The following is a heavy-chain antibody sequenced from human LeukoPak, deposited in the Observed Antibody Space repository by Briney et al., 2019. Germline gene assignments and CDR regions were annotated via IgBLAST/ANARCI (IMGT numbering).Heavy chain of an antibody. CDR3: TRYNNDHFDY. Sequence: PGGSLRLSCAGSGFTLGGYGMHWFCQTPGKGLEWVAVIAYDGSRAFYADSVKGRFTISRDNSKNTMSVQMDDLRAEDTAVYYCTRYNNDHFDYWGQGTLVTVSS. CDR1: GFTLGGYG. V-gene: IGHV3-33*01. J-gene: IGHJ4*02. CDR2: IAYDGSRA. D-gene: IGHD1-14*01.